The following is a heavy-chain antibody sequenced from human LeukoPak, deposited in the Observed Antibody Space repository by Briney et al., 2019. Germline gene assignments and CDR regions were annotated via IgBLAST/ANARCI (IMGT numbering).Heavy chain of an antibody. Sequence: PSETLSLTCTVSGDSISSGSYYWSWIRQPAGKALEWIGRIYTSGVTNYNPSLESRVTISVDTSKNQFSLKLSSVTAADTAVYYCARGANWFDPWGQGTLVTVSS. V-gene: IGHV4-61*02. CDR1: GDSISSGSYY. CDR2: IYTSGVT. J-gene: IGHJ5*02. CDR3: ARGANWFDP.